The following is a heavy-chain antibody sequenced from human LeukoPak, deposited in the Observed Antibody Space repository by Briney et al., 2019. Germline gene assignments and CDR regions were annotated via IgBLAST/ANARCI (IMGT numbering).Heavy chain of an antibody. CDR1: GGSISSGGYY. CDR3: ARNGGNSDYDY. D-gene: IGHD4-23*01. Sequence: TSETLSLTCTVSGGSISSGGYYWSWIRQHPGKGLEWIGYIYYSGSTYYNPSLKSRVTISVDTSKNQFSLKLNSVTAADTAVYYCARNGGNSDYDYWGQGTLVTVSA. V-gene: IGHV4-31*03. J-gene: IGHJ4*02. CDR2: IYYSGST.